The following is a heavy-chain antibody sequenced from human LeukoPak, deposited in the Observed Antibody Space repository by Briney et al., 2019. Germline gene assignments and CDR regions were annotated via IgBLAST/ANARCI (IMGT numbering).Heavy chain of an antibody. J-gene: IGHJ4*02. Sequence: ASVKVSCKASGYTFTSYDINWVRQATGQGREGMGWMNPNSGNTGYAQKFQGRVTMTRNTSISTAYMELSSLRSEETAVYYCARVRLDSGSYYLFYWGQGTLVTVSS. V-gene: IGHV1-8*01. CDR2: MNPNSGNT. D-gene: IGHD1-26*01. CDR1: GYTFTSYD. CDR3: ARVRLDSGSYYLFY.